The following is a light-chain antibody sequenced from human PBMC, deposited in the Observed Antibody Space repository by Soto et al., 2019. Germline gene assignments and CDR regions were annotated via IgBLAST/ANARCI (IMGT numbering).Light chain of an antibody. CDR1: QSLLHKNGNNY. J-gene: IGKJ1*01. V-gene: IGKV2-28*01. CDR2: MGS. Sequence: IVMTQSTLSLPVTPGEAASISCRSSQSLLHKNGNNYSNWYLQKPGQSPRVLIYMGSKRASGVPDRFSGSGSGTYFTLKISRVEAGDAGVYYCMQALHTLRTFGQVSMADIK. CDR3: MQALHTLRT.